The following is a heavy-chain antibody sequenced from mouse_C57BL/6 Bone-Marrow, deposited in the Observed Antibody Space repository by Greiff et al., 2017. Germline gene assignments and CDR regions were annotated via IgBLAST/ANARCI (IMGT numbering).Heavy chain of an antibody. Sequence: EVQLVESEGGLVQPGSSMKLSCTASGFTFSDYYMAWVRQVPEKGLEWVANINYDGSSTYYLDSLTSRFIISRDNAKNILYLQMSSLKSEDTATYYCARDQVYYYGSSGCFDVWGTGTTVTVSA. CDR2: INYDGSST. D-gene: IGHD1-1*01. CDR1: GFTFSDYY. CDR3: ARDQVYYYGSSGCFDV. V-gene: IGHV5-16*01. J-gene: IGHJ1*03.